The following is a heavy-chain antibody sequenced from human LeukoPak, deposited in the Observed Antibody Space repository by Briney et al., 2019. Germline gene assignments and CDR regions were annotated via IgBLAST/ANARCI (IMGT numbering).Heavy chain of an antibody. CDR3: AKRERRNGGPFEY. D-gene: IGHD1-26*01. Sequence: PGGSLRLSCAASGFTFSSYGMHWVRQAPGKGLEWVAVISYDGSNKYYADSVKGRFTISRDNSKNTLYLQMNNLRTEDTAMYYCAKRERRNGGPFEYWGRGALVTVSS. J-gene: IGHJ4*02. V-gene: IGHV3-30*18. CDR1: GFTFSSYG. CDR2: ISYDGSNK.